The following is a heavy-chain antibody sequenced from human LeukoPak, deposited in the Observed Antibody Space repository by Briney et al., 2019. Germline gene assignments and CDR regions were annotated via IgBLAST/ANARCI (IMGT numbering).Heavy chain of an antibody. D-gene: IGHD3-10*01. CDR2: IWYDGSNK. CDR3: ARDQVGPGSYSESFDY. Sequence: GGSLRLSCAASGFTFSSYGMHWVRQAPGKGLEWVAVIWYDGSNKYYADSVKGRFTISRDNSKNTLYLQMNSLRAEDTAVYYCARDQVGPGSYSESFDYWGQGTLVTVSS. V-gene: IGHV3-33*01. CDR1: GFTFSSYG. J-gene: IGHJ4*02.